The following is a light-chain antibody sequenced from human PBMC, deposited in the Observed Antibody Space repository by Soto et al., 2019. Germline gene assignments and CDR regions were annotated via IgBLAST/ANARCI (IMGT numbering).Light chain of an antibody. CDR3: QQYYTTPPT. V-gene: IGKV4-1*01. CDR2: WAS. J-gene: IGKJ1*01. Sequence: DILMTQSPDSLALSLGERATINCKSSQNILYSSNNKNYLAWYQQKPGQPPKLLIYWASTRESGVPDRFSGSGSGTDLTLTISSLQAEDVAVYYCQQYYTTPPTFGQGTKVEIK. CDR1: QNILYSSNNKNY.